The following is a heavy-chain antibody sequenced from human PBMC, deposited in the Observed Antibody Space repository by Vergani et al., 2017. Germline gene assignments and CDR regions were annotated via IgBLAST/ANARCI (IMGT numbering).Heavy chain of an antibody. J-gene: IGHJ4*02. D-gene: IGHD5-18*01. Sequence: EVQLVESGGGLLKPGDHVRLSCAVSGLNFNDAWMTWVRQAPGKGLEWISSIKFPPGEIFYADSVKGRFTISRDNAKNSLYLQMNSLRAEDTAVYYCARVGYSYGSFDYWGQGTLVTVSS. CDR1: GLNFNDAW. V-gene: IGHV3-69-1*01. CDR2: IKFPPGEI. CDR3: ARVGYSYGSFDY.